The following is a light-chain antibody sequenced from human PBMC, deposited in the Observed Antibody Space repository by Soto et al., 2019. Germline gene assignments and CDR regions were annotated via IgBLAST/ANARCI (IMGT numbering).Light chain of an antibody. CDR1: ETISMY. CDR3: QQSYTTPPLT. CDR2: AAS. J-gene: IGKJ4*01. V-gene: IGKV1-39*01. Sequence: DIQLTQSPSSLSAAVGDRVTITCRASETISMYLNWYQQKPGQAPILLISAASSLQSGVPSRFSGSGSGTDFTLTISSLQPEDFATYYCQQSYTTPPLTFGGGTRWRSN.